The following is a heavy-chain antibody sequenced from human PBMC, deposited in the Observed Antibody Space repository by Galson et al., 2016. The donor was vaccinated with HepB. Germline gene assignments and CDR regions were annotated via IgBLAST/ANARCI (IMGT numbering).Heavy chain of an antibody. J-gene: IGHJ4*02. V-gene: IGHV6-1*01. CDR3: ARSYLLGRGFGW. D-gene: IGHD7-27*01. Sequence: CAISGDSVSNKNAAWTWIRQSPSRGLEWLGRTFYRSNWQNDYAESVKSRITINPDTSKNQFSLQLNSVTPDDTAVYYCARSYLLGRGFGWWGQGTLVTVSS. CDR2: TFYRSNWQN. CDR1: GDSVSNKNAA.